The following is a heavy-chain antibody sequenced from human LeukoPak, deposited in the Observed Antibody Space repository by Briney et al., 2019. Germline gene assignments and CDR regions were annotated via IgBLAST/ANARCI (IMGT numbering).Heavy chain of an antibody. D-gene: IGHD2-15*01. CDR1: GFTFGNAW. CDR2: IKTKQDGGTT. Sequence: PGGSLRLACAASGFTFGNAWMNWVRPAPGKGLEWVGRIKTKQDGGTTDYATPVKGRFTISRDDSRNTLYLQMNSLRTDDTAIYYCTAIREYCDSAGCYSPYFYYYMDVWGKGTTVAVSS. V-gene: IGHV3-15*01. J-gene: IGHJ6*03. CDR3: TAIREYCDSAGCYSPYFYYYMDV.